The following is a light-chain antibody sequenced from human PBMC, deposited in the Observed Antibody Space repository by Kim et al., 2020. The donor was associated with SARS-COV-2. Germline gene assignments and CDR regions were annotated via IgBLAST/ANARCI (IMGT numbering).Light chain of an antibody. J-gene: IGLJ1*01. Sequence: SELTQDPAVSVALGQTVRITCQGDSLRSYYASWYQQKPGQAPVLVIYGKNNRPSGIPDRFSGSSSGNTASLTITGAQAEDEADYYCNSRDSSGNHYVFGTGTKVTVL. CDR1: SLRSYY. CDR3: NSRDSSGNHYV. CDR2: GKN. V-gene: IGLV3-19*01.